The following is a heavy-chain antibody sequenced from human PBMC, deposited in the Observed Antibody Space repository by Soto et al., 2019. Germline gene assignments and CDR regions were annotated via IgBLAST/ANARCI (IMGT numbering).Heavy chain of an antibody. V-gene: IGHV1-18*01. CDR1: GYTFASYG. CDR2: ISAYNGNT. Sequence: ASVKVSCKASGYTFASYGISWVRQAPGQGLEWMGWISAYNGNTNYAQKLQGRVTMTTDTSTSTAYMELRSLRSDDTAVYYCARDDSGWYFSAFDIWAQGTMVTVSS. D-gene: IGHD6-19*01. J-gene: IGHJ3*02. CDR3: ARDDSGWYFSAFDI.